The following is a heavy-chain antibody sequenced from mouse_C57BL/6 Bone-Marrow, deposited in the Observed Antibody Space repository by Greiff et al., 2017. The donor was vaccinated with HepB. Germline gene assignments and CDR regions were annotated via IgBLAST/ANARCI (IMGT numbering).Heavy chain of an antibody. J-gene: IGHJ2*01. Sequence: VKVVESGAELVRPGTSVKVSCKASGYAFTNYLIEWVKQRPGQGLEWIGVINPGSGGTNYNEKFKGKATLNEDKSYSTAYMQLSSLTYEDAAVYFCARYRGDYWGQGTTLTVSS. CDR3: ARYRGDY. CDR2: INPGSGGT. V-gene: IGHV1-54*01. CDR1: GYAFTNYL.